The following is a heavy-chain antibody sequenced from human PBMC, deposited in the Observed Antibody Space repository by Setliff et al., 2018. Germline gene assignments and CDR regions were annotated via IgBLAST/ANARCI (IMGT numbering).Heavy chain of an antibody. Sequence: PSETLSLTCAVSGVSISTSNWWSWVRQPPGKGLEWIGEIYHNGITNYNPSLKSRVSISVDKSKNQVSLKLNSVTAADTAVYYCGRGPHTPTVTTRGDYWGQGTLVTVSS. D-gene: IGHD4-17*01. CDR2: IYHNGIT. J-gene: IGHJ4*02. CDR1: GVSISTSNW. V-gene: IGHV4-4*02. CDR3: GRGPHTPTVTTRGDY.